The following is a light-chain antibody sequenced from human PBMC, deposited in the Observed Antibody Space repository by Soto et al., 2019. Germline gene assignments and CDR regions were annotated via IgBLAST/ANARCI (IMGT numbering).Light chain of an antibody. V-gene: IGKV4-1*01. CDR2: WAS. Sequence: DIVMTQSPDSLAVSLGERATINCKSSQSVLYSSNNKNYLAWYQQKRGQPPKLLIYWASTRESGVPDRFSGSGSGTDFTLTISSLQAEDVAVYYCQQYYGTPLTFGGGTRVAIK. J-gene: IGKJ4*01. CDR1: QSVLYSSNNKNY. CDR3: QQYYGTPLT.